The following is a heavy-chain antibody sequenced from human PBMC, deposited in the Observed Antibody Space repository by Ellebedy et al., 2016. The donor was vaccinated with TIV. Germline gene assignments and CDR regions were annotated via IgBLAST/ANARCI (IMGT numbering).Heavy chain of an antibody. J-gene: IGHJ4*02. CDR1: GFTFRNYG. D-gene: IGHD5-18*01. V-gene: IGHV3-33*01. CDR2: IWYDGTNK. CDR3: ARDPYNYGYFDY. Sequence: GESLKISCAASGFTFRNYGMHWVRQAPGKGLEWVAVIWYDGTNKYYADSVKGRFTISRDNSKNTVYLQMNSLRAEDTAVYYCARDPYNYGYFDYWGQGTLVTVSS.